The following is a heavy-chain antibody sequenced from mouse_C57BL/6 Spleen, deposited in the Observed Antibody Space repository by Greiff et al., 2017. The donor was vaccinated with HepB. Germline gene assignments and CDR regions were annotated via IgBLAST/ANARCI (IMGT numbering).Heavy chain of an antibody. Sequence: VQLQQSGPELVKPGASVKMSCKASGYTFTDYNMHWVKQSHGKSLEWIGYINPNNGGTSYNQKFKGKATLTVNKSSRTAYMELRSLTSEDSAVYYCARGGGNSRYWYFDVWGTGTTVTVSS. D-gene: IGHD2-1*01. J-gene: IGHJ1*03. V-gene: IGHV1-22*01. CDR3: ARGGGNSRYWYFDV. CDR1: GYTFTDYN. CDR2: INPNNGGT.